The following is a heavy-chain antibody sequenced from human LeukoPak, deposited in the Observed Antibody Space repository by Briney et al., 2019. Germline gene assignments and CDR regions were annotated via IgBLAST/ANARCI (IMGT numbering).Heavy chain of an antibody. CDR1: GYTFTSYA. V-gene: IGHV7-4-1*02. Sequence: ASVKVSCKASGYTFTSYAMNWVRQAPGQGLEWMGWINTNTGNPTYAQGFTGRFVFSLDTSVSTAYLQISSLKAEDTAVHYCARDYYDSSGYYYGQRYWGQGTLVTVSS. CDR3: ARDYYDSSGYYYGQRY. D-gene: IGHD3-22*01. CDR2: INTNTGNP. J-gene: IGHJ4*02.